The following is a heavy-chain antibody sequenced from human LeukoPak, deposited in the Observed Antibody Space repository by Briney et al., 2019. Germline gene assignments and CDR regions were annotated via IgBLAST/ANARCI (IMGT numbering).Heavy chain of an antibody. J-gene: IGHJ4*02. CDR2: INPNSGGT. CDR1: GYTFTGYY. Sequence: GASVKVSCKASGYTFTGYYMHWVRQAPGQGLEWMGWINPNSGGTNYAQKFQGRVTMTRDTSISTAYMELSRLRSDDTAVYYCARDKARWLQFGDYWGQGTLVTVSS. CDR3: ARDKARWLQFGDY. D-gene: IGHD5-24*01. V-gene: IGHV1-2*02.